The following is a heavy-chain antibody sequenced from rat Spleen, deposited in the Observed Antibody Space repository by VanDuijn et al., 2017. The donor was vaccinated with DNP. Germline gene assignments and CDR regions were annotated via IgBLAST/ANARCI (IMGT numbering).Heavy chain of an antibody. J-gene: IGHJ4*01. CDR1: GFTFSNFD. CDR3: ARGGIGTTPYAMDA. CDR2: IGYQGSGI. Sequence: EVQLVESGGGFVQPGKSLKLSCAASGFTFSNFDMAWVRQAPTKGLEWVASIGYQGSGIYYGDSVKGRFTISRDNAKSSLYLQMNSLKSEDTATYYCARGGIGTTPYAMDAWGQGTSVTVSS. D-gene: IGHD1-5*01. V-gene: IGHV5-22*01.